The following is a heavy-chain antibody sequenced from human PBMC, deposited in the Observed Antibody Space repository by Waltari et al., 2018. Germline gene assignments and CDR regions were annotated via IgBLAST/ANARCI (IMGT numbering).Heavy chain of an antibody. Sequence: EVQLVESGGGLVQPGGSLRRSCAASGFTFSSYWMSWVRQAPGKGLEWVANIKQDGSEKYYVDSVKGRFTISRDNSKNTLYLQMNSLRAEDTAVYYCAKSYSSSWEGFDYWGQGTLVTVSS. CDR1: GFTFSSYW. CDR2: IKQDGSEK. V-gene: IGHV3-7*03. J-gene: IGHJ4*02. CDR3: AKSYSSSWEGFDY. D-gene: IGHD6-13*01.